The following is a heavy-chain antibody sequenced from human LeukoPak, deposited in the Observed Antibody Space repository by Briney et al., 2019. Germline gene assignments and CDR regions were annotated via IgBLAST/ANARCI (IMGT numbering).Heavy chain of an antibody. CDR2: INPSRGST. CDR3: ARGEGATTAFDI. D-gene: IGHD1-26*01. J-gene: IGHJ3*02. CDR1: GYTFTTHY. V-gene: IGHV1-46*01. Sequence: GASVKVSCKASGYTFTTHYIHWVRQAPGQGLEWMGIINPSRGSTSYAQKFQGRVTMTRDTPTSTVYMELSSLRSEDTAVYYCARGEGATTAFDIWGQGTLVTVSS.